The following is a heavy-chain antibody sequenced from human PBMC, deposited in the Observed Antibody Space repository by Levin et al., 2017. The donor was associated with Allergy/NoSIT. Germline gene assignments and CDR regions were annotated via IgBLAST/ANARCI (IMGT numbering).Heavy chain of an antibody. CDR3: ARDYRSDCGADCYNPFDS. J-gene: IGHJ4*02. CDR2: LSYDGFDE. CDR1: GFTFNIYR. Sequence: PGGSLRLSCAASGFTFNIYRMYWVRQAPGKGLEWVALLSYDGFDEFYADSVKGRFTISRDTSMNTLYLERNSLRPDDTAIYYCARDYRSDCGADCYNPFDSWGQGALVTVSS. D-gene: IGHD2-21*02. V-gene: IGHV3-30-3*01.